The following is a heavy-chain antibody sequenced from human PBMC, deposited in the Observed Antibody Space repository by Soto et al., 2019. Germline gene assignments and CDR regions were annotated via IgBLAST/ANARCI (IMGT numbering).Heavy chain of an antibody. CDR1: GFTFSSYG. D-gene: IGHD6-19*01. CDR2: ISYDGSNK. V-gene: IGHV3-30*03. Sequence: QVQLVESGGGVVQPGRSLRLSCAASGFTFSSYGMHWVRQAPGKGLEWVAVISYDGSNKYYADSVKGRFTISRDNSKHTLYLQMNSLRAEDTAVYYCNSLAVAGKNWFDPWGQGTLVTVSS. CDR3: NSLAVAGKNWFDP. J-gene: IGHJ5*02.